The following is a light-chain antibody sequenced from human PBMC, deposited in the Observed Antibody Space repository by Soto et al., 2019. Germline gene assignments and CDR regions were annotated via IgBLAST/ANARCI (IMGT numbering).Light chain of an antibody. CDR1: SSNIGAGYD. J-gene: IGLJ1*01. Sequence: QSVLTQPPSVSGAPGQRVTISCTGSSSNIGAGYDVHWYQQLPGTAPKLLIYGNSNRPSGVPDRFSGSKSGTSASLAITGLQAENEADYYCQSYESSLSVDVFGTGTKLTVL. CDR3: QSYESSLSVDV. CDR2: GNS. V-gene: IGLV1-40*01.